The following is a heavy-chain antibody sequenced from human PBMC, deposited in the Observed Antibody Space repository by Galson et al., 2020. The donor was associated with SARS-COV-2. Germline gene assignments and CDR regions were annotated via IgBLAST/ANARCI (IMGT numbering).Heavy chain of an antibody. D-gene: IGHD4-17*01. CDR1: GFTFSTFD. CDR2: ISSTADTI. Sequence: TGGSLRLSCAASGFTFSTFDMNWVRQAPGKGLEWVSYISSTADTIFHADSVKGRFTISRDNAKNSLYLQMNSLRAEDTAVYYCARESYGDPLDYWGQGTLVTVSS. J-gene: IGHJ4*02. V-gene: IGHV3-48*03. CDR3: ARESYGDPLDY.